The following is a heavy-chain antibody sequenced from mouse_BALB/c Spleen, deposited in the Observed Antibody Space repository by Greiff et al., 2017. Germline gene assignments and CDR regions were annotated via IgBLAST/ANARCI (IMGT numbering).Heavy chain of an antibody. CDR3: ARGLGQFAY. CDR1: GFTFSSFG. D-gene: IGHD4-1*01. CDR2: ISSGSSTI. V-gene: IGHV5-17*02. J-gene: IGHJ3*01. Sequence: EVMLVESGGGLVQPGGSRKLSCAASGFTFSSFGMHWVRQAPEKGLEWVAYISSGSSTIYYADTVKGRFTISRDNPKNTLFLQMTSLRSEDTAMYYCARGLGQFAYWGQGTLVTVSA.